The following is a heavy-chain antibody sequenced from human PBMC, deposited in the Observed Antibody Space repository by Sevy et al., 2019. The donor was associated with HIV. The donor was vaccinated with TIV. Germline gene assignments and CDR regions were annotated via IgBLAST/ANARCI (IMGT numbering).Heavy chain of an antibody. CDR2: IIPIFGTP. J-gene: IGHJ3*02. CDR3: AREGGVATTGDHDAFDI. V-gene: IGHV1-69*06. CDR1: GDTFSTYG. D-gene: IGHD7-27*01. Sequence: ASVQVSCKASGDTFSTYGLSWVRQAPGQGLEWMGGIIPIFGTPNYAQKFQGRVTITADKSASTAYMKMSSLRSEDTALYYCAREGGVATTGDHDAFDIWGHGTLVTVS.